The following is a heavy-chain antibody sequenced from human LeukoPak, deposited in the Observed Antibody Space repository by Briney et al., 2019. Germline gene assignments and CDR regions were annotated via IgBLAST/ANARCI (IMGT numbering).Heavy chain of an antibody. V-gene: IGHV4-4*07. D-gene: IGHD6-6*01. CDR3: ARNAPFVEYSSSSIYYYYMDV. J-gene: IGHJ6*03. Sequence: SETLSLTCTVSGGSISSYYWSWIRQPAGKGLEWIGRIYTSVSTNYNPSLKSRVTISVDKSKNQFSLKLSSVTAADTAVYYCARNAPFVEYSSSSIYYYYMDVWGKGTTSPSP. CDR2: IYTSVST. CDR1: GGSISSYY.